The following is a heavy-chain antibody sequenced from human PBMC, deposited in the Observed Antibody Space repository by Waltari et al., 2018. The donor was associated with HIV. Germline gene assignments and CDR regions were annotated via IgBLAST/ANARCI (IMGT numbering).Heavy chain of an antibody. D-gene: IGHD1-20*01. CDR3: TRDLARYNWNDIPLDY. Sequence: EVQLVESGGGLVQPGGSLRLPCAASVFTFRSYWKHLVRQAPGKGLVWVSRISSDGTTTSYADSVKGRFTISRDNAKNTLYLQMNSLRAEDTAVYYCTRDLARYNWNDIPLDYWGQGALVTVSS. V-gene: IGHV3-74*01. J-gene: IGHJ4*02. CDR1: VFTFRSYW. CDR2: ISSDGTTT.